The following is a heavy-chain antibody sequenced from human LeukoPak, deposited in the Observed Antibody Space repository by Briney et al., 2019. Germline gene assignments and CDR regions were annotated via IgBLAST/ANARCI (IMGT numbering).Heavy chain of an antibody. J-gene: IGHJ4*02. CDR2: IYSGGST. CDR3: AKGPAGYN. V-gene: IGHV3-53*01. D-gene: IGHD1-1*01. Sequence: PGGSLRLSCAASGVTDSSNHMSWVRQAPGRGLEGGSDIYSGGSTDYADSVKGRSTTSRDNSKNTLYVQMNSLRPEDTAVYHCAKGPAGYNWGQGTLVTVSS. CDR1: GVTDSSNH.